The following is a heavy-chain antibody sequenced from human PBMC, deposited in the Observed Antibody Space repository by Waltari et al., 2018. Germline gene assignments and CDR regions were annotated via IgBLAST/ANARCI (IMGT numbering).Heavy chain of an antibody. CDR3: ARDSSGWFFDY. CDR2: ISSSSNFL. Sequence: EVQLVESGGGPVRPGGSLRLSCAASGFTVRSYRMNWVRQAPGKGLEWVSSISSSSNFLYYADSVKGRFTISRDNAKNSLYLHMNSLRAEDTVVYYCARDSSGWFFDYWGQGTLVTVSS. CDR1: GFTVRSYR. J-gene: IGHJ4*02. D-gene: IGHD6-19*01. V-gene: IGHV3-21*02.